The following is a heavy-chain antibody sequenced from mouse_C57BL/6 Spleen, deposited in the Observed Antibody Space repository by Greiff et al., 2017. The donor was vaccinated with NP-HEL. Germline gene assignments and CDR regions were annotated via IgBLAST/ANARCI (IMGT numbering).Heavy chain of an antibody. J-gene: IGHJ2*01. V-gene: IGHV1-80*01. CDR1: GYAFSSYW. CDR2: IYPGDGDT. D-gene: IGHD1-1*01. CDR3: ARFPTTGWGYYFDY. Sequence: QVQLQQSGAELVKPGASVKISCKASGYAFSSYWMNWVKQRPGKGLEWIGQIYPGDGDTNYNGKFKGKATLTADKSSSTAYMQLSSLTSEDSAVYFCARFPTTGWGYYFDYWGQGTTLTVSS.